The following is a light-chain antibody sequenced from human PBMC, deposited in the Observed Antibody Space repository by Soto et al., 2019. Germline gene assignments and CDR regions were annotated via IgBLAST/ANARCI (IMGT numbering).Light chain of an antibody. V-gene: IGKV3-20*01. Sequence: EIVLTQSPGTLSLSPGERATLSCRASQSVSSSYFAWYQQKPGQATRLLIYGASSMAAGIPGRFSGSGSGTDFTLTISRLEPEDFALYYYHQYSSLYTFGQGTKLEIK. J-gene: IGKJ2*01. CDR1: QSVSSSY. CDR3: HQYSSLYT. CDR2: GAS.